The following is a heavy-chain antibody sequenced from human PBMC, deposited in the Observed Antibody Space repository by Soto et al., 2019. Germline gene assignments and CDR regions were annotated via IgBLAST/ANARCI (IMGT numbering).Heavy chain of an antibody. CDR3: ARDFRVGYYYDSSGPDAFDI. Sequence: GPGPRAPSETLSLTCAVSGGSISSSNWWSWVRQPPGKGLEWIGEIYHSGSTNYNPSLKSRVTISLDKSKNQFSLKLSSVTAADTAVYYCARDFRVGYYYDSSGPDAFDIWGQGTMVTVSS. J-gene: IGHJ3*02. CDR1: GGSISSSNW. D-gene: IGHD3-22*01. CDR2: IYHSGST. V-gene: IGHV4-4*02.